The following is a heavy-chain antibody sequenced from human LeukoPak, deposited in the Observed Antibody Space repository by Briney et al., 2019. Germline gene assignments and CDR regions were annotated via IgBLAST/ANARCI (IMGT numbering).Heavy chain of an antibody. V-gene: IGHV1-2*02. Sequence: ASVKVSCKASGYTFTDYYMHWVRQAPAQGFEWMGWINPNDGDTNYAPKSQGRVTMTRDTSISTAHMEVSRLRSDDTAVYYCARANFLYCSSSTCLFDYWGQGTLVTVSS. D-gene: IGHD2-2*01. J-gene: IGHJ4*02. CDR2: INPNDGDT. CDR1: GYTFTDYY. CDR3: ARANFLYCSSSTCLFDY.